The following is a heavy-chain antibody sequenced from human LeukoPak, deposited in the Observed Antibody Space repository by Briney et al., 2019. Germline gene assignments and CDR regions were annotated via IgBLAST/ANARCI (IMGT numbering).Heavy chain of an antibody. CDR2: IYHSGST. CDR3: ARKKTPRSSGYYY. D-gene: IGHD3-22*01. CDR1: GYSISSGYY. Sequence: SSETLSLTCAVSGYSISSGYYWGWIRQPPGKGLEWIGSIYHSGSTYYNPSLKSRVTISVDTSKNQFSVKLSSVIAADTAVYYCARKKTPRSSGYYYWGQGTLVTVSS. V-gene: IGHV4-38-2*01. J-gene: IGHJ4*02.